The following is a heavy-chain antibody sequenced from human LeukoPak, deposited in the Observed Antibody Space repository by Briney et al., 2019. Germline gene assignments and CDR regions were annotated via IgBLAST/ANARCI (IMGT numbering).Heavy chain of an antibody. V-gene: IGHV3-23*01. D-gene: IGHD3-3*01. J-gene: IGHJ4*02. CDR3: AKETPLASSYYDFWSGSSDY. CDR1: GFTFSSYA. CDR2: ISGSGGST. Sequence: GGSLRLSCAASGFTFSSYAMSWVRQAPGKGMEWVSAISGSGGSTYYADSVKGRFTISRDNSKNTLYLQMNSLRAEDTAVYYCAKETPLASSYYDFWSGSSDYWGQGTLVTVSS.